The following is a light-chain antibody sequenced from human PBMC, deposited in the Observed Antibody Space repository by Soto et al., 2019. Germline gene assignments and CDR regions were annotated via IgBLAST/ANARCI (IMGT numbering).Light chain of an antibody. CDR1: STDVGVYNF. V-gene: IGLV2-8*01. CDR3: SSYAGDKSV. Sequence: QSALAQPPSASGSPGQSVTVSCTGTSTDVGVYNFVSWYQQHPGKAPKLLIYEVRKRPSGVPDRFSGSKSGNTASLSISGLQAEDEADYYCSSYAGDKSVFGSGTKLTVL. CDR2: EVR. J-gene: IGLJ1*01.